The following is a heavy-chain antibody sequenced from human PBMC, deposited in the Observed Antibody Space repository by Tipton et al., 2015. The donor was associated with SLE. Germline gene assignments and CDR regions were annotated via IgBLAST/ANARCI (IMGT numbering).Heavy chain of an antibody. Sequence: LRLSCTVSGGSISSGGYYWSWIRQHPGKGLEWIGYIYYSGSTYYNPSLKSRVTISVDTSKNQFSLKLSSVTAADPAVYYCASHSTHYCSSTSCYFDYWGQGTLVTVSS. D-gene: IGHD2-2*01. V-gene: IGHV4-31*02. CDR2: IYYSGST. CDR1: GGSISSGGYY. J-gene: IGHJ4*02. CDR3: ASHSTHYCSSTSCYFDY.